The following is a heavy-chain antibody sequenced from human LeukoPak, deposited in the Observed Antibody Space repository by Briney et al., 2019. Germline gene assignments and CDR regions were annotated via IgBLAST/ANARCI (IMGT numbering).Heavy chain of an antibody. CDR2: MSDDGSEK. Sequence: PGRSLTLSCTSSGFTLSRFAMHWVRQAPGKGLEWLGHMSDDGSEKHYVDSVRGRFTISRDPSKNTLYLEMTSLRTEDTAVYYCASEADSGYYRTVDYWGQGTMVTVS. J-gene: IGHJ4*02. D-gene: IGHD2-15*01. CDR1: GFTLSRFA. CDR3: ASEADSGYYRTVDY. V-gene: IGHV3-30-3*01.